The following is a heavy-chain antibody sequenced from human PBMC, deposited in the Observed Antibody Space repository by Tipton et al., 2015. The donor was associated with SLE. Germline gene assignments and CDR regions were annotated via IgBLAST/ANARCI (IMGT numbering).Heavy chain of an antibody. D-gene: IGHD3-3*01. CDR3: ARGPYYDFWSGLKDYGMDV. CDR2: INHSGST. Sequence: GLVKPSETLSLTCAVYGGSFSGHYWSYIRQPPGKGLEWIGEINHSGSTNYNPSLKSRVTISVDTSKNQFSLKLSSVTAADTAVYYCARGPYYDFWSGLKDYGMDVWGQGTTVTVSS. J-gene: IGHJ6*02. V-gene: IGHV4-34*01. CDR1: GGSFSGHY.